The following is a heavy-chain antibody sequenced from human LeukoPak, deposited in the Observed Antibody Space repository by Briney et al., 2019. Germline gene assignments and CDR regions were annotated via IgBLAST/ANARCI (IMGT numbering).Heavy chain of an antibody. CDR2: ISSSSSYI. D-gene: IGHD2-2*03. V-gene: IGHV3-21*01. Sequence: GGSLRLSCAASGFTFSSYSMNWVRQAPGKGLEWVSSISSSSSYIYYADSVKGRFTISRDNAKNSLYPQMNSLRAEDTAVYYCAREITWIGFDYWGQGTLVTVSS. CDR1: GFTFSSYS. CDR3: AREITWIGFDY. J-gene: IGHJ4*02.